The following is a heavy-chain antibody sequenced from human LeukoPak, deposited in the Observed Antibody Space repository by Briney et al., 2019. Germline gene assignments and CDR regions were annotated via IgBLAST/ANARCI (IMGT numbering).Heavy chain of an antibody. D-gene: IGHD3-10*01. CDR1: GYIFTNSY. CDR3: ARDSGERGSGSYLIAY. V-gene: IGHV1-46*01. CDR2: INPDGGNT. Sequence: ASVKVSCKASGYIFTNSYIHWVRQAPGQVLEWMGLINPDGGNTNYAQNFQGRVTLTRDTSTSTVYMELSRLRSDDTAVYYCARDSGERGSGSYLIAYWGQGTLVTVSS. J-gene: IGHJ4*02.